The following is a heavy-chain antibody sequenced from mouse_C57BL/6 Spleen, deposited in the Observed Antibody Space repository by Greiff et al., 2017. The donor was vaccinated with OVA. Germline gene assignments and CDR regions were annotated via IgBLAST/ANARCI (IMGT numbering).Heavy chain of an antibody. V-gene: IGHV1-61*01. CDR3: ARSTTVYYFDY. CDR2: IYPSDSET. Sequence: QVQLQQPGAELVRPGSSVKLSCKASGYTFTSYWMDWVKQRHGQGLEWIGNIYPSDSETHYNQKFKDKATLTVDKSSSTAYMQLSSLTSEDSAVYYCARSTTVYYFDYWGQGTTLTVSS. J-gene: IGHJ2*01. CDR1: GYTFTSYW. D-gene: IGHD1-1*01.